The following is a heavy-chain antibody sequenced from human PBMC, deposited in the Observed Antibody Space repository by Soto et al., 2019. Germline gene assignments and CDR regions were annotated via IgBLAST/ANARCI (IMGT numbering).Heavy chain of an antibody. D-gene: IGHD3-22*01. V-gene: IGHV3-30-3*01. CDR3: VRGLYDVNGYYLYFDL. CDR2: ISYDGSSK. CDR1: GFTFSSYA. J-gene: IGHJ2*01. Sequence: QVQLVESGGGVVQPGRSLRLSCAASGFTFSSYAMHWVRQAPGKGLEWVALISYDGSSKYYADSVKGRLTISRDNSKKTLDLQMNSLRAEDTAVYYCVRGLYDVNGYYLYFDLWGRGTLVTVSS.